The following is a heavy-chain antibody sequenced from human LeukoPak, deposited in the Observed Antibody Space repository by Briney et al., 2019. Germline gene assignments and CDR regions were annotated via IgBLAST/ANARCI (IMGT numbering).Heavy chain of an antibody. CDR3: AYRQLVQVGEEDY. V-gene: IGHV4-34*01. CDR2: INHSGST. D-gene: IGHD6-13*01. J-gene: IGHJ4*02. Sequence: SETLSLTCAVYGGSFSGYYWRWIRQPPGKGLEWIGEINHSGSTNYNPSLKSRVTISVDTSKNQFSLKLSSVTAADTAVYYCAYRQLVQVGEEDYWGQGTLVTVSS. CDR1: GGSFSGYY.